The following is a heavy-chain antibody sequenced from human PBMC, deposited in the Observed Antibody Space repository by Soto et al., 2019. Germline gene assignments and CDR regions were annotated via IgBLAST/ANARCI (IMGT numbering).Heavy chain of an antibody. V-gene: IGHV1-24*01. J-gene: IGHJ1*01. CDR2: FDPEDGET. D-gene: IGHD6-13*01. Sequence: ASVKVSCKVSGYTLTELSMHWVRQAPGKGLEWMGGFDPEDGETIYAQKFQGRVTMTEDTSTDTAYMELSSLRSEDTAVYYCATDLAVLAAAADEYFQHWGQGTLVTVSS. CDR3: ATDLAVLAAAADEYFQH. CDR1: GYTLTELS.